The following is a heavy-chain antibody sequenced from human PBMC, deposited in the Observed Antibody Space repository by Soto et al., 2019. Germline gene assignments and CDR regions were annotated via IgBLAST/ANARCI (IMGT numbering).Heavy chain of an antibody. CDR1: GFTFSSYS. D-gene: IGHD3-3*01. V-gene: IGHV3-21*01. J-gene: IGHJ5*02. CDR2: ISSSSSYI. CDR3: ARAKSITIFGVVPKNWFDP. Sequence: PGGSLRLSCAASGFTFSSYSMNWVRQAPGKGLEWVSSISSSSSYIYYADSVKGRFTISRGNAKNSLYLQMNSLRAEDTAVYYCARAKSITIFGVVPKNWFDPWGQGT.